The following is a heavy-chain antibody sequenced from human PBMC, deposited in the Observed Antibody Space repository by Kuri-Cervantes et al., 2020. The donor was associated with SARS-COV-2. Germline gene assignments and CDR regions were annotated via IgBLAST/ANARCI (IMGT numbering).Heavy chain of an antibody. Sequence: ASVKVSCKASGYTFTSYYMHWVRQAPGQGLEWMGIINPSGGSTSYAQKFQGRVAMTRDTSTSTVHMELSSLRSEDTAVYYCARGSAGGRYSNYVLDYWGQGTLVTDSS. CDR3: ARGSAGGRYSNYVLDY. CDR2: INPSGGST. V-gene: IGHV1-46*01. D-gene: IGHD4-11*01. CDR1: GYTFTSYY. J-gene: IGHJ4*02.